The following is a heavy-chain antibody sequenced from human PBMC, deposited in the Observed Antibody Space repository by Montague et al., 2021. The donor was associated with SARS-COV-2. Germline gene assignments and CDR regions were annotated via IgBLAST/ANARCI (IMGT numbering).Heavy chain of an antibody. CDR3: ARRQLRFLEWSTADYFDG. D-gene: IGHD3-3*01. CDR2: IYYTGTT. CDR1: GGSIRSRDFY. V-gene: IGHV4-39*01. J-gene: IGHJ4*02. Sequence: SETLSLTCTVSGGSIRSRDFYWGWIRQPPGNRLEWIGSIYYTGTTYYNPSLQSRVTLSVDTSKNQFSLRVTSLTATDTAVYYCARRQLRFLEWSTADYFDGGGQGTLVTGSS.